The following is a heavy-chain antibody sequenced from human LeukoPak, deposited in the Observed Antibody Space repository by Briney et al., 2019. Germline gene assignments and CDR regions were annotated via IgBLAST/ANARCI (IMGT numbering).Heavy chain of an antibody. D-gene: IGHD6-13*01. CDR1: GFTFSSYS. CDR2: IRYDGSNK. Sequence: GRSLRLSCAASGFTFSSYSMNWVRQAPGKGLEWVAFIRYDGSNKYYADSVKGRFTISRDNSKNTLYLQMNSLRAEDTAVYYCAKGASSWDYFDYWGQGTLVTVSS. J-gene: IGHJ4*02. V-gene: IGHV3-30*02. CDR3: AKGASSWDYFDY.